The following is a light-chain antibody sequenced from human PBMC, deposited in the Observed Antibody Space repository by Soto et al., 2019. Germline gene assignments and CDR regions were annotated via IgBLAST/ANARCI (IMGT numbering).Light chain of an antibody. CDR1: QSVSSNS. Sequence: EIVLTQSPGTLSVSPGERATLSCRASQSVSSNSLAWYLQKPGQAPRLLIYGASSRATGIPDRFSGSGSGTDFTLTISRLEPEDFAVYYCQLYGSSPRFTFGPGTKVDIK. J-gene: IGKJ3*01. CDR3: QLYGSSPRFT. V-gene: IGKV3-20*01. CDR2: GAS.